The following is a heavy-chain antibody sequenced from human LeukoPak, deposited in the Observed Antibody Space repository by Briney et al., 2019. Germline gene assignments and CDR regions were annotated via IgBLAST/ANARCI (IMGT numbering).Heavy chain of an antibody. CDR2: INHSGST. CDR3: ARRLRARWFDP. V-gene: IGHV4-34*01. J-gene: IGHJ5*02. D-gene: IGHD6-6*01. CDR1: GGSFSGYY. Sequence: SETLSLTCAVHGGSFSGYYWSWIRQPPGKGLEWIGEINHSGSTNYNPSLKSRVTISVDTSKNQFSLKLSSVTAADTAVYYCARRLRARWFDPWGQGTLVTVSS.